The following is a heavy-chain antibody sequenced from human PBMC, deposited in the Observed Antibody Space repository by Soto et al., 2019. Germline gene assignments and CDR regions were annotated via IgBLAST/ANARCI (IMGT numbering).Heavy chain of an antibody. CDR3: ARWRKYCSSTSCRNEYYFDY. CDR2: IYYSGST. D-gene: IGHD2-2*01. CDR1: SGSISSDY. Sequence: SETLSLTGIVSSGSISSDYWTRIRPPPGKGLEWIGYIYYSGSTNYNPSLKGRVTISVDTSKNQFSLKLSSVTAADTAVYYCARWRKYCSSTSCRNEYYFDYWGEGTLVSVSS. V-gene: IGHV4-59*08. J-gene: IGHJ4*02.